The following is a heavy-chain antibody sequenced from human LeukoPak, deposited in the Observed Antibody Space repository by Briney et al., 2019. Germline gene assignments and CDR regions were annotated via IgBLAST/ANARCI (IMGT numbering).Heavy chain of an antibody. CDR2: IYTSGST. D-gene: IGHD6-19*01. V-gene: IGHV4-4*07. Sequence: SETLSLTCTVSGGSISSYYWSWIRQLAGKGLEWIGRIYTSGSTNYNPSLKSRVTMSVDTSKNQFSLKLSSVTAADTAVYYCARSRAVAAPGGDYYYYGMDVWGQGTTVTVSS. CDR1: GGSISSYY. J-gene: IGHJ6*02. CDR3: ARSRAVAAPGGDYYYYGMDV.